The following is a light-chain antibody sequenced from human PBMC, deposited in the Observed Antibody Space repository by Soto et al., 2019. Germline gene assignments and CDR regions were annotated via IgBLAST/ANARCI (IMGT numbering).Light chain of an antibody. CDR2: GAS. CDR1: QSVSSSS. J-gene: IGKJ1*01. CDR3: QQYDSSPLWT. V-gene: IGKV3-20*01. Sequence: EIVLTQSPGTLSLSPGERATLSCRASQSVSSSSLAWYQQKPGQAPRLLIYGASSRATSIPDRFSGSGSGTDFTLTISRLEPEDFAVYYCQQYDSSPLWTFGQGTKVEIK.